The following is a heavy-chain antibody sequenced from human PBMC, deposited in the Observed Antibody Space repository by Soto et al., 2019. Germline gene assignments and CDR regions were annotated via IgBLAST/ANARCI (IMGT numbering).Heavy chain of an antibody. CDR1: GFTFSSYA. D-gene: IGHD6-19*01. CDR3: ARGVAGPRLHHAFDI. CDR2: TSGSGGST. V-gene: IGHV3-23*01. Sequence: PGGSLRLSCAASGFTFSSYAMSWVRQAPGKGLEWVSATSGSGGSTSYADSVKGRFTISRDNSKNTLYLQMNSLRAEDTAVYYCARGVAGPRLHHAFDIWGQGTMVTVSS. J-gene: IGHJ3*02.